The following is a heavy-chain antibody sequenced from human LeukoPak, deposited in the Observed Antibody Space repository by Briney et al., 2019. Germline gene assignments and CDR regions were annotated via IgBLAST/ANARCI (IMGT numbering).Heavy chain of an antibody. V-gene: IGHV4-34*01. Sequence: SETLSLTCAVYGGSFSGYYWSWIRQPPGKGLEWIGEINHSGSTNYNPSLKSRVTISVDTSKNQFSLKPSSVTAADTAVYYCARRRRYYFDYWGQGTLVTVSS. CDR2: INHSGST. J-gene: IGHJ4*02. CDR3: ARRRRYYFDY. CDR1: GGSFSGYY.